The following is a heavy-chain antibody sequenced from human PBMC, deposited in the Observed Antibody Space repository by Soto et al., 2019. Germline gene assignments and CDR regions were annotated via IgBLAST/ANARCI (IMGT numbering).Heavy chain of an antibody. V-gene: IGHV3-33*01. D-gene: IGHD6-19*01. CDR3: ARDVRGSGWYPSYDGMDV. J-gene: IGHJ6*02. CDR2: IWYDGSNK. CDR1: GFTFSSYG. Sequence: QVQLVESGGGVVQPGRSLRLSCAASGFTFSSYGMHWVRQAPGKGLEWVAVIWYDGSNKYYADSVKGRFTISRDNSKNTLYLQMNSLRAEDTAVYYCARDVRGSGWYPSYDGMDVWGQGTTVTVSS.